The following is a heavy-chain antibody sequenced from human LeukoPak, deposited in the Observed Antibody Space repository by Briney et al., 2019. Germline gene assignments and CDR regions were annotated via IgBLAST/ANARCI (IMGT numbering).Heavy chain of an antibody. D-gene: IGHD1-14*01. CDR2: LYSDGNT. J-gene: IGHJ4*02. CDR3: ARGVEPLAANTLAY. CDR1: GFTVITND. V-gene: IGHV3-53*01. Sequence: GGSLRLSCAASGFTVITNDMTWVRQSPGTGLEWVSVLYSDGNTKYADSVQGRYTISRDNSKNTLYLEMNSLSPDDTAVYYCARGVEPLAANTLAYWGQGTLVTVSS.